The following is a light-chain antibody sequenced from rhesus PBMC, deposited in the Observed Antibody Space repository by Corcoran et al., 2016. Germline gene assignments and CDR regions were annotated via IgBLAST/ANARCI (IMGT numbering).Light chain of an antibody. Sequence: DIQMTQSPSSLSASVGDRVTITCRASENVNNYLNWYQQKPGKAPKLLIYKASPLQSGVPSRFSGRGSGTDYTFTIRSLQPKDVASYYCQPGYVTPLTFGGGTKVEIK. V-gene: IGKV1-74*01. CDR3: QPGYVTPLT. CDR1: ENVNNY. J-gene: IGKJ4*01. CDR2: KAS.